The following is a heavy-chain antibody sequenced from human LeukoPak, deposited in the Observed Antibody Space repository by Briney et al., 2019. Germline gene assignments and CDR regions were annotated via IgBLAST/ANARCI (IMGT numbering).Heavy chain of an antibody. Sequence: KVGESLKISCKGSGYSFTSYWIGWVRQMPGKGLEWMGIIYPGDSDTRYSPSFQGQVTISADKSISTAYLQWSSLKASDTAMYYCAKSAVAGPHYYYYYGMDVWGQGTTVTVSS. D-gene: IGHD6-19*01. J-gene: IGHJ6*02. CDR3: AKSAVAGPHYYYYYGMDV. V-gene: IGHV5-51*01. CDR1: GYSFTSYW. CDR2: IYPGDSDT.